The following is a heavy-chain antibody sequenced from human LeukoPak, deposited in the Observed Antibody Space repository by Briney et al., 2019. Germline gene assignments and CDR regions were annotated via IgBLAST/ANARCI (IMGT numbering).Heavy chain of an antibody. CDR2: IIAILGIA. CDR3: ASLERYSSSTSCSKGKIWFDP. J-gene: IGHJ5*02. V-gene: IGHV1-69*02. D-gene: IGHD2-2*01. CDR1: GGTFSSYT. Sequence: SSVKVSCKASGGTFSSYTISWVRQAPGQGLEWMGRIIAILGIANYAQKFQGRVTITVDKSTSTAYMELSSLRSEDTAVYYCASLERYSSSTSCSKGKIWFDPWGQGTLVTVSP.